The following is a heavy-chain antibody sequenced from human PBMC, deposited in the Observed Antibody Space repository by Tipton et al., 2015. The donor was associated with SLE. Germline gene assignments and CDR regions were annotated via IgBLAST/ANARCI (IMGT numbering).Heavy chain of an antibody. J-gene: IGHJ3*02. CDR3: ARMSSGWSVGAFDI. CDR2: VYYSGST. D-gene: IGHD6-13*01. Sequence: TLSLTCVVSGYSISSGYYWGWIRQPPGKGLEWIGNVYYSGSTYYNPSLSSRLTLLVDTSTNQFSLKLTSVTAADTAVYYCARMSSGWSVGAFDIWGQGKMVTVSS. CDR1: GYSISSGYY. V-gene: IGHV4-38-2*01.